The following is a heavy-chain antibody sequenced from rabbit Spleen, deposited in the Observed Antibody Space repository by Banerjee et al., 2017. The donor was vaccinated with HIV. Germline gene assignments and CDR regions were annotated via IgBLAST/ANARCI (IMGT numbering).Heavy chain of an antibody. V-gene: IGHV1S47*01. D-gene: IGHD4-1*01. CDR3: VREVAGKFNL. CDR1: GFGFSNYG. Sequence: QEQLVESGGGLVQPGGSLKLSCKASGFGFSNYGVSWVCQAPGKGLEWIGYIDPVFGSKTYPSWVNGRSAIASRNAQNSLYLQLSSLTAADTAAYFCVREVAGKFNLWGPGTLVTVS. CDR2: IDPVFGSK. J-gene: IGHJ4*01.